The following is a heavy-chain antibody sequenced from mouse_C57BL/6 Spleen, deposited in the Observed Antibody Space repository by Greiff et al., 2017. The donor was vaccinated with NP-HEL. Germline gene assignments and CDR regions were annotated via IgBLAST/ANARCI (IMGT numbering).Heavy chain of an antibody. V-gene: IGHV1-55*01. CDR1: GYTFTSYW. CDR2: IYPGSGST. J-gene: IGHJ2*01. Sequence: VQLQQSGAELVKPGASVKMSCKASGYTFTSYWITWVKQRPGQGLEWIGDIYPGSGSTNYNEKFKSKATLTVDTSSSTAYMQLSSLTSEDSAVYYCARGVYYYGSSSFDYWGQGTTLTVSS. CDR3: ARGVYYYGSSSFDY. D-gene: IGHD1-1*01.